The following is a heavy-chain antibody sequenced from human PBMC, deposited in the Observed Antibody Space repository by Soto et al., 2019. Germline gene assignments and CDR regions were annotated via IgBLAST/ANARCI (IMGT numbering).Heavy chain of an antibody. CDR2: MDPNSGNT. CDR3: ARDRYYYYGMDL. V-gene: IGHV1-8*01. Sequence: ASVKVSCKASGYTFTSYDINWVRQATGQGLEWMGWMDPNSGNTGYAQKFQGRVTMTRNTSISTAYMELSSLRSEDTAVYYCARDRYYYYGMDLWGQGTTVTVSS. CDR1: GYTFTSYD. J-gene: IGHJ6*02.